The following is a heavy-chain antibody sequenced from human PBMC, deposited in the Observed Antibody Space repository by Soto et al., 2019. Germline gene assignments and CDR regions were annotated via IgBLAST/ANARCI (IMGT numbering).Heavy chain of an antibody. J-gene: IGHJ4*02. CDR1: GASVSSGTEY. D-gene: IGHD2-15*01. Sequence: QVQLQESGPGLVKPSQTLSLTCTVSGASVSSGTEYWNWIRQLPGKGLEWIGYIYNSGSTLYNPSLKSRVSGAVDTSQNECVLTRSSVTAAATDMYYCARVWQAASKWSFDFWGQGAEVTVSS. V-gene: IGHV4-31*03. CDR3: ARVWQAASKWSFDF. CDR2: IYNSGST.